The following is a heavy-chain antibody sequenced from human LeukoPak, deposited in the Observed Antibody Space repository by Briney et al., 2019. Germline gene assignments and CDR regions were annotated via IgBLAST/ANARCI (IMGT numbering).Heavy chain of an antibody. Sequence: PSETLSLTCTVSGGSISSGGYSWSWIRQPPGKGLEWIGEINHSGSTNYNPSLKSRVTISVDTSKNQFSLKLSSVTAADTAVYYCASGWLPFDYWGQGTLVTVSS. CDR2: INHSGST. CDR3: ASGWLPFDY. CDR1: GGSISSGGYS. D-gene: IGHD6-19*01. V-gene: IGHV4-39*07. J-gene: IGHJ4*02.